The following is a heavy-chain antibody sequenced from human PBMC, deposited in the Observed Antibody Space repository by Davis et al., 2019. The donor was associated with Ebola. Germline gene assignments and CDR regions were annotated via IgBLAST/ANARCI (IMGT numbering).Heavy chain of an antibody. CDR2: TSYDGSYK. CDR3: VSGGIHYYYGMDV. CDR1: GFTFSRSG. V-gene: IGHV3-30*03. Sequence: GGSLRLSCAASGFTFSRSGMHWVRQAPGKGLEWVAFTSYDGSYKYYADSVKGRFTISRDDSKNTLSLQMNSLRAEDTAVYYCVSGGIHYYYGMDVWGKGTTVTVSS. J-gene: IGHJ6*04. D-gene: IGHD2-15*01.